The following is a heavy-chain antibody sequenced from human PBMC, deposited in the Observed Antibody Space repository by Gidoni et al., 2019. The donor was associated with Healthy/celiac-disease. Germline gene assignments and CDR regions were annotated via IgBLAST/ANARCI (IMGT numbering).Heavy chain of an antibody. D-gene: IGHD2-21*02. Sequence: QVQLQQWGAGLLTPSETLYLTCAVYGGSFSGYYWSGIRQPPGKGLEWIGEINHSGSTNYNPSLKSRVTISVDTSKNQFSLKLSSVNAADTAVYYCARLAGFYQNCGGDCYSFDYWGQGTLVTGSS. V-gene: IGHV4-34*01. J-gene: IGHJ4*02. CDR1: GGSFSGYY. CDR3: ARLAGFYQNCGGDCYSFDY. CDR2: INHSGST.